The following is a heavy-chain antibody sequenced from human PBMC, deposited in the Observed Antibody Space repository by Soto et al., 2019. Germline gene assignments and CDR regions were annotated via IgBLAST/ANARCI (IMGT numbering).Heavy chain of an antibody. Sequence: EVQLLESGGGLVQPGGSLRLSCAASGFSFSASAMTWVRQAPGKGLEWASGISGSGGSTYYADSVKGRFTISRDNSKNTLYLQMNSLRAEDTAVYYCAKDERYTSTFSAFDLWGQGTMVTVSS. V-gene: IGHV3-23*01. J-gene: IGHJ3*01. CDR1: GFSFSASA. CDR2: ISGSGGST. D-gene: IGHD6-13*01. CDR3: AKDERYTSTFSAFDL.